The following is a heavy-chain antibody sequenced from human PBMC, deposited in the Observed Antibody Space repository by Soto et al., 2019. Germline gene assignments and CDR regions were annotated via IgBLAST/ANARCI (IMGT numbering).Heavy chain of an antibody. D-gene: IGHD3-22*01. CDR2: IIPIFGTA. J-gene: IGHJ2*01. Sequence: ASVKVSCKASAGTSSNYPISWVRQAPGQGLEWMGGIIPIFGTANYAQNFQRRVTINADESTGTAYMELSSLRSEDTAVYYCARGRYYDSSGYPNWYFDLWGRGTLVTVSS. CDR1: AGTSSNYP. CDR3: ARGRYYDSSGYPNWYFDL. V-gene: IGHV1-69*13.